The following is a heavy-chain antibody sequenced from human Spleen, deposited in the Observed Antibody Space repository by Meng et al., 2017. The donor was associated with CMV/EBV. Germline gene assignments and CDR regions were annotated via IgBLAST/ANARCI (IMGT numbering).Heavy chain of an antibody. Sequence: SRSYSWGCIRQPPVKGLELIVSIYHSGSTFYNPSLKSRVTISVDTSKNQFSVKLNSVTAADTAVYYCARVPNCGGDCYLGPDNWFDPWGQGTLVTVSS. V-gene: IGHV4-39*07. CDR2: IYHSGST. D-gene: IGHD2-21*01. CDR3: ARVPNCGGDCYLGPDNWFDP. CDR1: SRSYS. J-gene: IGHJ5*02.